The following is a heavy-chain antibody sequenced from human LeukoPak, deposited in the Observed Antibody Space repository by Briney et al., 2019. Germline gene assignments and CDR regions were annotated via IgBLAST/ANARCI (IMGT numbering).Heavy chain of an antibody. D-gene: IGHD2-21*02. J-gene: IGHJ6*02. CDR2: INPNSGGT. CDR1: GYTFTGYY. V-gene: IGHV1-2*02. Sequence: ASVKVSCKASGYTFTGYYMHWVRQAPGQGLEWMGWINPNSGGTNYAQKFQGRVTMTRDTSISTAYMELSRLRSDDTAVYYCAGLAYCGGDCYSYYYYGMDVWGQGTTVTVSS. CDR3: AGLAYCGGDCYSYYYYGMDV.